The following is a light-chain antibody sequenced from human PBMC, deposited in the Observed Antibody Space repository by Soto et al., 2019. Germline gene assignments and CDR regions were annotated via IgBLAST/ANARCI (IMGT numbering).Light chain of an antibody. CDR1: SSNIGSNT. CDR3: AAWEDSLNGYV. J-gene: IGLJ1*01. Sequence: QSVLTQPPSASGTPGQRVPISCSGSSSNIGSNTVNWYQQLPGTAPKLLIYSHNQRPSGVPDRFSGSQSGTSASLAISGLQSEDESDYYCAAWEDSLNGYVFGTGTKVTVL. CDR2: SHN. V-gene: IGLV1-44*01.